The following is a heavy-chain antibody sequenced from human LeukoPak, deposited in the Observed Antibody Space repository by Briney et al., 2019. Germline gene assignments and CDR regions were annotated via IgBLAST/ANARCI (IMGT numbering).Heavy chain of an antibody. J-gene: IGHJ6*03. CDR2: IYTSGST. CDR1: GGSISSGSYY. CDR3: ARDAGGGYCSSTSCYYYYYYMDV. D-gene: IGHD2-2*01. Sequence: SETLSLTCTVSGGSISSGSYYWSWIRQPAGKGLEWIGRIYTSGSTNYNPSLKSRVTISVDTSKNQFSLKLSSVTAADTAVYYCARDAGGGYCSSTSCYYYYYYMDVWGKGTTVTVSS. V-gene: IGHV4-61*02.